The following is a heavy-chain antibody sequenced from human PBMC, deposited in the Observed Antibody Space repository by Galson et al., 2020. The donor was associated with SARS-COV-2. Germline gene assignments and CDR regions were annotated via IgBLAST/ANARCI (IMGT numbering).Heavy chain of an antibody. CDR2: IYYSGST. V-gene: IGHV4-39*01. J-gene: IGHJ4*02. CDR3: ARTIQYYYDSSGYYRVFYFDY. Sequence: SETLSLTCTVSGGSISSSSYYWGWIRQPPGKGLEWIGSIYYSGSTYYNPSLKSRVTLSVDTSKNQFSLKLSSVTAADTAVYYCARTIQYYYDSSGYYRVFYFDYWGQGTLVTVSS. D-gene: IGHD3-22*01. CDR1: GGSISSSSYY.